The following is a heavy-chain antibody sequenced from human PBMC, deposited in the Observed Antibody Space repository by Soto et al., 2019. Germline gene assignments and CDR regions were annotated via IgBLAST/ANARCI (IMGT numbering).Heavy chain of an antibody. CDR2: IYYRGNT. CDR1: GDSINSDKYY. Sequence: SETLSLTCSVSGDSINSDKYYWGWIRQHPGKGMEWIGSIYYRGNTYYNPSLQTRVTISLDKSKSQISLKLNSVTSADSAVYFCARLEGLATISYYFDFWGQGALVTVSS. J-gene: IGHJ4*02. D-gene: IGHD3-9*01. V-gene: IGHV4-39*01. CDR3: ARLEGLATISYYFDF.